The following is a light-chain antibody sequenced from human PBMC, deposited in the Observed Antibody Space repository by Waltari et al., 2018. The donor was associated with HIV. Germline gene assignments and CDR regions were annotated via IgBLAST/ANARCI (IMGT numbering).Light chain of an antibody. CDR2: GAF. CDR1: QDISNS. V-gene: IGKV1-NL1*01. CDR3: QQYYGVPLT. Sequence: DIQMTQSPSSLSASIRDTVTIPCRASQDISNSVSWFQLQPGKAPKLLVHGAFILQRGVPSRFSGSGSGTDYTLTITGLQAEDFATYFCQQYYGVPLTFGGGTRVDI. J-gene: IGKJ4*01.